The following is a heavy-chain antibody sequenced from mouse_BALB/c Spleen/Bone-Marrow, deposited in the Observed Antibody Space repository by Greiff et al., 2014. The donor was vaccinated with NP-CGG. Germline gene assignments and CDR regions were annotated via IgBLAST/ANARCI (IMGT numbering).Heavy chain of an antibody. J-gene: IGHJ3*01. CDR2: INPNNGRT. D-gene: IGHD1-2*01. V-gene: IGHV1S81*02. CDR3: ARYATATYWFAY. Sequence: QVQLKESGAELVKPGASVKLSCKASGYTFTSYWMHWVKQRPGQGLEWIGEINPNNGRTNYNEKFKSKATLTVDKSSSTAYMQLSSLTSEDSAVYYCARYATATYWFAYWGQGTLVTVSA. CDR1: GYTFTSYW.